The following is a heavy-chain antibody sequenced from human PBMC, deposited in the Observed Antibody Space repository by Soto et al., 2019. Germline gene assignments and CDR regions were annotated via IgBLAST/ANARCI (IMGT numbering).Heavy chain of an antibody. J-gene: IGHJ4*02. V-gene: IGHV4-39*01. CDR3: GRREGLATISYYFDY. Sequence: QLQLQESGPGLVKPSETLSLTCTVSGGSVGSSSYYWGWVRQPPGQGLEWNGSVYYSGSTYYNPSHESRVTRSVNKSKNQFTLKLMSLSAADTAVYYCGRREGLATISYYFDYWCQGALVTVSS. D-gene: IGHD3-9*01. CDR1: GGSVGSSSYY. CDR2: VYYSGST.